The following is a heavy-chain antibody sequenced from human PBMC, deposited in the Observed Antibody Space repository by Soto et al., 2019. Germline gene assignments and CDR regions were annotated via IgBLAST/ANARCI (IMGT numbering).Heavy chain of an antibody. J-gene: IGHJ4*02. D-gene: IGHD3-22*01. CDR2: ISGYNGNT. V-gene: IGHV1-18*03. Sequence: ASVKVSCKASGYTFTNYGVSWVRQAPGQGLEWMGWISGYNGNTNYAQNLQGRVSMTTDTSTSTAYMELRSLRSDDMAVYYCARDVTRNYYDSSGYYYFDYWGQGTLVTVSS. CDR1: GYTFTNYG. CDR3: ARDVTRNYYDSSGYYYFDY.